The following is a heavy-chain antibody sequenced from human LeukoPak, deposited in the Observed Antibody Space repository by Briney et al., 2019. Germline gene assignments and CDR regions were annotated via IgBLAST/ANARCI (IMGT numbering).Heavy chain of an antibody. J-gene: IGHJ6*02. CDR1: GYTFTSYD. Sequence: ASVKVSCEASGYTFTSYDINWVRQATGQGLEWMGIINPSGGSTSYAQKFQGRVTMTRDTSTSTVYMELSSLRSEDTAVYYCARDFTISSVASGMDVWGQGTTVTVSS. CDR2: INPSGGST. CDR3: ARDFTISSVASGMDV. D-gene: IGHD3-3*01. V-gene: IGHV1-46*01.